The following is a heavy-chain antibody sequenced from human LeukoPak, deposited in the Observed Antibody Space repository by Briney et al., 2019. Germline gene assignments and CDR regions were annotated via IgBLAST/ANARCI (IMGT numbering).Heavy chain of an antibody. CDR1: GGSISSYY. V-gene: IGHV4-59*04. CDR2: IYYSGNT. D-gene: IGHD1-7*01. J-gene: IGHJ4*02. CDR3: ARQAQNRNYPRYFDY. Sequence: SETLSLTCTVSGGSISSYYWSWIRQPPGKGLEWIGYIYYSGNTYYNASLKSRLTISVDTSKNHFSLKLSSVTAADTAVYYCARQAQNRNYPRYFDYWGQGTLVTVSS.